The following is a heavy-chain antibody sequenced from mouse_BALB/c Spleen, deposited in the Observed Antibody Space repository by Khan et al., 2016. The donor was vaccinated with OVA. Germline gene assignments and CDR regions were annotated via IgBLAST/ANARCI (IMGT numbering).Heavy chain of an antibody. V-gene: IGHV1S56*01. CDR1: GYTFTNYY. CDR3: AREGYYGNDRAWFAY. D-gene: IGHD2-2*01. J-gene: IGHJ3*01. Sequence: QIQLVQSGPELVKPRASVRISCKASGYTFTNYYVHWVKQRPGQGLEWIGWIYPGNVNTNYNEKFKGKATLTADKSSSTAYMQLSSLTSEDSAVYVCAREGYYGNDRAWFAYWGEGTLVTVSA. CDR2: IYPGNVNT.